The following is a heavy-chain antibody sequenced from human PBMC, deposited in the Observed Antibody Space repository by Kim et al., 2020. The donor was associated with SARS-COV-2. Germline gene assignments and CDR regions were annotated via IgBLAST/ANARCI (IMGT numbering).Heavy chain of an antibody. J-gene: IGHJ3*02. V-gene: IGHV6-1*01. Sequence: SQTLSLTCAISGDSVSSNSAAWNWIRQPPSRGLEWLGRTYYRSKWYNDYAVSVKSRITINPDTSKNQFSLQLNSVTPEDTAVYYCARVTASYYDFWSSKIDIWGQGTMVTVSS. CDR1: GDSVSSNSAA. CDR3: ARVTASYYDFWSSKIDI. D-gene: IGHD3-3*01. CDR2: TYYRSKWYN.